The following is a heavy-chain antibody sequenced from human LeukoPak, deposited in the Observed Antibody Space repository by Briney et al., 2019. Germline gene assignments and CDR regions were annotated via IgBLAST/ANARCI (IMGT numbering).Heavy chain of an antibody. Sequence: PGGSLRLSCAASGFTFSSYSMNWVRQAPGKGLEWGSYISSSSSSTIYYADSVKGRFTISRDNAKNSLYLQMNSLRDEDTAVYYCARDYRFGVRSWHAFDIWGQGTMVTVSS. V-gene: IGHV3-48*02. D-gene: IGHD6-13*01. J-gene: IGHJ3*02. CDR2: ISSSSSSTI. CDR3: ARDYRFGVRSWHAFDI. CDR1: GFTFSSYS.